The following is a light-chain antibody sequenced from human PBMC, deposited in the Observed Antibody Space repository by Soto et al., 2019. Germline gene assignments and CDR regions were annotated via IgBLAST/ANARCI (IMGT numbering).Light chain of an antibody. CDR3: SSYTGSSTYV. J-gene: IGLJ1*01. CDR2: EVS. CDR1: ISDVGGYNY. V-gene: IGLV2-14*01. Sequence: QSVLTQPPSASGSPGQSVTISCTGTISDVGGYNYVSWYQQHPGKAPKLIIYEVSNRPSGVSNRFSGSKSGNTASLTISGLQAEDEADYYCSSYTGSSTYVFGTGNKVTVL.